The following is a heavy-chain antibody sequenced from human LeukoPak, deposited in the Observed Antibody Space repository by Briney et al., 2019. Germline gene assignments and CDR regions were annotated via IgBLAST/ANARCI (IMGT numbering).Heavy chain of an antibody. D-gene: IGHD3-3*01. CDR1: GASVSSGGYY. Sequence: SETLSPTCTVSGASVSSGGYYWSWIRQPPGKGLGWIGRIYISGNTNYNPSLKSRVTISVDTSKNQFSLKMNSVTASGTAVYYCASDWSKGSGWFDPWGPGTLVTVSS. V-gene: IGHV4-61*02. J-gene: IGHJ5*02. CDR2: IYISGNT. CDR3: ASDWSKGSGWFDP.